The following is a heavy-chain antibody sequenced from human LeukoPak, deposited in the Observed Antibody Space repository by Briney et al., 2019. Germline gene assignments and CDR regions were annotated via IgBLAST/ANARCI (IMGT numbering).Heavy chain of an antibody. CDR3: ARRSSGTRSLAY. D-gene: IGHD3-22*01. CDR1: GGSFSGYY. CDR2: INHSRST. V-gene: IGHV4-34*01. J-gene: IGHJ4*02. Sequence: SETLSLTCAVYGGSFSGYYWSWIRQPPGKGLEWIGEINHSRSTNYNPSLKSRVTISVDTSKNQFSLKLSSVTAADTAVYYCARRSSGTRSLAYWGQGTLVTVSS.